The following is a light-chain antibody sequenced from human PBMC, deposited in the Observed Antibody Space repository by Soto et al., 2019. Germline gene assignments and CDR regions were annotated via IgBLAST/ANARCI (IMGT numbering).Light chain of an antibody. V-gene: IGKV1-39*01. CDR3: QASYTTPLT. CDR2: SAS. CDR1: QSIGNY. Sequence: DIQMTQSPSSLSASIGDRVTLTCRSSQSIGNYLNWYQQKPGKAPSLLIHSASTLQNGVPSRFSGSGSGTEFTFTISGLQPDDVATYYCQASYTTPLTFGQRTRLE. J-gene: IGKJ5*01.